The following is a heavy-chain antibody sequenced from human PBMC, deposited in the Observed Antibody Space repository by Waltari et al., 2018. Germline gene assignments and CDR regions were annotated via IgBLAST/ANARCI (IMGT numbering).Heavy chain of an antibody. Sequence: QVQLQESGPGLVKPSETLSLTCTVSGGSISSYYWSWIRQPPGKGLEWIGYIYYSGSTNYNPSLKSRVTISVDTSKNQFSLKLSSVTAADTAVYYCARYQSIITIVGVVIPQGFDYWGQGTLVTVSS. D-gene: IGHD3-3*01. V-gene: IGHV4-59*01. CDR2: IYYSGST. CDR3: ARYQSIITIVGVVIPQGFDY. CDR1: GGSISSYY. J-gene: IGHJ4*02.